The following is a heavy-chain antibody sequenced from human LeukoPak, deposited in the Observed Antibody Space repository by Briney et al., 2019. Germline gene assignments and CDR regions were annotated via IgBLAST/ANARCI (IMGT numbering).Heavy chain of an antibody. CDR3: EKEGGYCSSGSCYSSYYGMDV. CDR1: GLTFSSYA. V-gene: IGHV3-23*01. CDR2: ISGSGGST. D-gene: IGHD2-15*01. Sequence: PGGSLRLSCAASGLTFSSYAMSWVRQARGEGLEWVSAISGSGGSTYYADSVKGRFTISRDNSKNTLYLQMNSLRIEDTVVYYCEKEGGYCSSGSCYSSYYGMDVWGQGTTVTVS. J-gene: IGHJ6*02.